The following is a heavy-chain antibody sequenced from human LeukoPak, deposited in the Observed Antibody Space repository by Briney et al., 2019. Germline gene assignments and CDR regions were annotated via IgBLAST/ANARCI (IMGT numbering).Heavy chain of an antibody. V-gene: IGHV1-69*13. D-gene: IGHD5-24*01. CDR3: ARGGEMATITHYYYYMDV. CDR1: GYTFTSYD. J-gene: IGHJ6*03. CDR2: IIPIFGTA. Sequence: ASVKVSCKASGYTFTSYDINWVRQAPGQGLEWMGGIIPIFGTANYAQKFQGRVTITADESTSTAYMELSSLRSEDTAVYYCARGGEMATITHYYYYMDVWGKGTTVTISS.